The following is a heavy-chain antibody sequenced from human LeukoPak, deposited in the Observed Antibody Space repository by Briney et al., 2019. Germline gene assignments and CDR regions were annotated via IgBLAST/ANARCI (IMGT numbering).Heavy chain of an antibody. J-gene: IGHJ6*02. D-gene: IGHD3-22*01. V-gene: IGHV4-4*07. CDR2: IYTSGST. Sequence: SETLSLTCTVSGGSISSYYWSWIRQPAGKGLEWIGRIYTSGSTNYNPSPKSRVTMSVDTSKNQFSLKLSSVTAADTAVYYCAREGGYYDSSGYYSDYYYGMDVWGQGTTVTVSS. CDR3: AREGGYYDSSGYYSDYYYGMDV. CDR1: GGSISSYY.